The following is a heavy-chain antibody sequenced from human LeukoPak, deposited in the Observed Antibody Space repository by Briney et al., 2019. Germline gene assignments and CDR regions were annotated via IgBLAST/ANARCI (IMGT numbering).Heavy chain of an antibody. CDR3: ARDYYDSSGYYGAGGY. D-gene: IGHD3-22*01. CDR2: INPNSGGT. CDR1: GYTFTGYY. V-gene: IGHV1-2*02. J-gene: IGHJ4*02. Sequence: ASVKVSCKASGYTFTGYYMHWVRQAPGQGLEWMGWINPNSGGTNYAQKLQGRVTMTTDTSTSTAYMELRSLRSDDTAVYYCARDYYDSSGYYGAGGYWGQGTLVTVSS.